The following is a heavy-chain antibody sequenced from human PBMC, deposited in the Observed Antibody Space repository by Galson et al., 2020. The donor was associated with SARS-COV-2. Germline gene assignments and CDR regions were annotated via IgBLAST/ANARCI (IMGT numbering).Heavy chain of an antibody. CDR2: IYYSGST. CDR1: GGSISSSSYY. V-gene: IGHV4-39*07. J-gene: IGHJ4*02. CDR3: ASPKYCSSTSCSDY. D-gene: IGHD2-2*01. Sequence: SETLSLTCTVSGGSISSSSYYWGWIRQPPGKGLEWIGSIYYSGSTYYNPSLKSRVTISVDTSKNQFSLKLSSVTAADTAVYYCASPKYCSSTSCSDYWGQGTLVTVSS.